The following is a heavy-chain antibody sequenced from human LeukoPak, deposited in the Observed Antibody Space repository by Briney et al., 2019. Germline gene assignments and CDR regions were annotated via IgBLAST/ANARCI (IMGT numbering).Heavy chain of an antibody. CDR1: GGSMNAFY. CDR3: ARNPANTAAFDV. D-gene: IGHD5-18*01. J-gene: IGHJ3*01. CDR2: VRDNGEN. Sequence: TPSETESLPCSVSGGSMNAFYWIWIRHPPGKGLVWIAYVRDNGENNYNQSLKSRVAISLDTANKQITRRLNFVTAADTAINCCARNPANTAAFDVWGQGTMLTVSS. V-gene: IGHV4-4*08.